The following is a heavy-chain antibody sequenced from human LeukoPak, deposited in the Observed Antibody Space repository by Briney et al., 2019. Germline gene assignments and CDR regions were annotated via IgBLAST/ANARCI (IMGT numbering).Heavy chain of an antibody. CDR3: ARAPSYDILAMDV. CDR2: IYTSGST. D-gene: IGHD3-9*01. J-gene: IGHJ6*03. Sequence: SETLSLTCTVSGDSISSADFYWSWIRQPAGKGLEWIGRIYTSGSTNYNPSLKSRVTMSVDTSKNQFSLKLSSVTAADTAVYYCARAPSYDILAMDVWGKGTTVTISS. CDR1: GDSISSADFY. V-gene: IGHV4-61*02.